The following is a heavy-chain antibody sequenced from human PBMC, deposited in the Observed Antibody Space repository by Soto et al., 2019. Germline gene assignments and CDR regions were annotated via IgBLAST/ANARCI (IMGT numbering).Heavy chain of an antibody. Sequence: GGSLGLSLAAPRFPFSHYAMPPVRQAPGKGLEWVADISYDGHNKNYPDSVKGRLTISRDNSKNTLYLQMNSLRAEDTSVYYCAYSSTPFYDWGKGTLVTVSS. CDR1: RFPFSHYA. V-gene: IGHV3-30*04. D-gene: IGHD6-13*01. J-gene: IGHJ4*02. CDR2: ISYDGHNK. CDR3: AYSSTPFYD.